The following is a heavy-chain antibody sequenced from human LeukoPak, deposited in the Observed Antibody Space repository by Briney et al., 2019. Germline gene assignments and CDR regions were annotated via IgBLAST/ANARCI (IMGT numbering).Heavy chain of an antibody. J-gene: IGHJ4*02. CDR3: ARVPRAVTMDY. V-gene: IGHV1-3*01. Sequence: ASVKVSCKPSGYTFTSYGISWVRQAPGQRLEWMGWINAGNGNTKYSQKFQGRVTITRDTSASTAYMELSSLRSEDTAVYYCARVPRAVTMDYWGQGTLVTVSS. CDR2: INAGNGNT. D-gene: IGHD5-18*01. CDR1: GYTFTSYG.